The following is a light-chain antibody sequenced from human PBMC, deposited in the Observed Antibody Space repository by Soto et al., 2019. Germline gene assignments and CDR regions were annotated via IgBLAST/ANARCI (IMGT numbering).Light chain of an antibody. CDR2: ATS. Sequence: EIVMTQSPATLSLSPGGRATLSCRASQSVSRTYLAWYQQKPVQAPRLLIYATSSRATGIPDRFSGSGSGTDFTLTISRLEPEDFAVYYCQQYGRSGTFGQGTKVDIK. CDR1: QSVSRTY. V-gene: IGKV3-20*01. CDR3: QQYGRSGT. J-gene: IGKJ1*01.